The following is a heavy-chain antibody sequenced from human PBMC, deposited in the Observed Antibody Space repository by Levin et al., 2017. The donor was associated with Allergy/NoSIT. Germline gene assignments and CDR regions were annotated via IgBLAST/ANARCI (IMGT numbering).Heavy chain of an antibody. V-gene: IGHV3-23*01. J-gene: IGHJ4*02. CDR1: GFTSSNFA. Sequence: GGSLRLSCAASGFTSSNFAMSWVRQAPGKGLEWVSAISGSGDTTYYADSVKGRFSISRDNSKTTVFLQMNSLRVEDTALYYCAREAADWNDKVGFEHGVDFDYWGQGTMVTVSS. D-gene: IGHD1-1*01. CDR2: ISGSGDTT. CDR3: AREAADWNDKVGFEHGVDFDY.